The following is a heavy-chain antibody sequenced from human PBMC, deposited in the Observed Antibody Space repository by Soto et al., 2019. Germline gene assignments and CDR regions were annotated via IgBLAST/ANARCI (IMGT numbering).Heavy chain of an antibody. CDR3: ARATYYDILTGPPLDY. J-gene: IGHJ4*02. CDR1: GGTFSSYT. D-gene: IGHD3-9*01. CDR2: IIPILGIA. Sequence: ASVKVSCKASGGTFSSYTISWVRQAPGQGLEWMGRIIPILGIANYAQKFQGRVTITADKSTSTAYMELSSLRSEDTAVYYCARATYYDILTGPPLDYWGQGTLVTVSS. V-gene: IGHV1-69*02.